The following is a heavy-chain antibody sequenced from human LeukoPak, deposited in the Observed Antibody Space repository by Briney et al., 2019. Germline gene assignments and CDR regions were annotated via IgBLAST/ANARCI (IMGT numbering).Heavy chain of an antibody. Sequence: ASVKVSCKASGYTFTSYGISWVRQAPGQGLEWMGWISAYNGNTNYAQNLQGRVTMTTDTSTNTAYMELRSLRSDDTAIYYCARDSSGSVDYWGQGTLVTVSS. CDR3: ARDSSGSVDY. CDR1: GYTFTSYG. D-gene: IGHD6-19*01. CDR2: ISAYNGNT. V-gene: IGHV1-18*01. J-gene: IGHJ4*02.